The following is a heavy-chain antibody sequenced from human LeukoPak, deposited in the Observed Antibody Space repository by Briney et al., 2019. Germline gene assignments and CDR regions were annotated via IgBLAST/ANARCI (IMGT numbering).Heavy chain of an antibody. CDR1: GFSFRSYS. J-gene: IGHJ4*02. CDR3: AREVAV. D-gene: IGHD5-12*01. Sequence: GGSLRLSCTASGFSFRSYSMHWLRQAPGKGLEWVAVIWYNGSNKLYANSVKGRFTISRDNSKNTLYLQMDNLRVDDTAVYYCAREVAVWGQGTQVTVSS. V-gene: IGHV3-33*01. CDR2: IWYNGSNK.